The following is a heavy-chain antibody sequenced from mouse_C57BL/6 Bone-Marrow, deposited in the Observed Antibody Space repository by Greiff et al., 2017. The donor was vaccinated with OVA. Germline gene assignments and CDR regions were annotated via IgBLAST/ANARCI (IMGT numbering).Heavy chain of an antibody. D-gene: IGHD3-2*02. Sequence: QVQLQQSGAELARPGASVKLSCKASGYTFTSYGISWVKQRTGQGLEWIGEIYPRSGNTYYNEKFKGKATLTADKSSSTAYMELRSLTSEDSAVYFCARSIAQGRGFAYWGQGTLVTVSA. CDR2: IYPRSGNT. CDR3: ARSIAQGRGFAY. CDR1: GYTFTSYG. J-gene: IGHJ3*01. V-gene: IGHV1-81*01.